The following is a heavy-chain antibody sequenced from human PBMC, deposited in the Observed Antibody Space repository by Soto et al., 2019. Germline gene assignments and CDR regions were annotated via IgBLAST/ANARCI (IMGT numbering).Heavy chain of an antibody. CDR2: ISYDGSNK. J-gene: IGHJ3*02. CDR3: AKPYGSGSNDAFDI. CDR1: GFTFSSYG. Sequence: PGGSLRLSCAASGFTFSSYGMHWVRQAPGKGLEWVAVISYDGSNKYYEDSVKGRFTISRDNSKNTLYLQMNSLRAEDTAVYYCAKPYGSGSNDAFDIWGQGTMVTVSS. D-gene: IGHD3-10*01. V-gene: IGHV3-30*18.